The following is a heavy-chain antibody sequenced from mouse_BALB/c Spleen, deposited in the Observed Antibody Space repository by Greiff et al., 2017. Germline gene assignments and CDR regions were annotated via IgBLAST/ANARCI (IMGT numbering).Heavy chain of an antibody. CDR1: GFSLSTSGMG. V-gene: IGHV8-12*01. D-gene: IGHD2-4*01. Sequence: QVTLKESGPGILQPSQTLSLTCSFSGFSLSTSGMGVSWIRQPSGKGLEWLAHIYWDDDKRYNPSLKSRLTISKDTSRNQVFLKITSVDTADTATYYCARRAYDYDAYYFDYWGQGTTLTVSS. CDR2: IYWDDDK. CDR3: ARRAYDYDAYYFDY. J-gene: IGHJ2*01.